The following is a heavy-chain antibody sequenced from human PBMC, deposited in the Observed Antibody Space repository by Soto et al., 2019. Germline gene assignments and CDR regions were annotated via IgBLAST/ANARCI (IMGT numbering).Heavy chain of an antibody. CDR3: ARGYYDFWSGYYSLYYGMDV. Sequence: LRLSCAASGFTFSSYAMHWVRQAPGKGLEWVAVISYDGSNKYYADSVKGRFTISRDNSKNTLYLQMNSLRAEDTAVYYCARGYYDFWSGYYSLYYGMDVWGQGTTVTVSS. V-gene: IGHV3-30-3*01. CDR2: ISYDGSNK. D-gene: IGHD3-3*01. J-gene: IGHJ6*02. CDR1: GFTFSSYA.